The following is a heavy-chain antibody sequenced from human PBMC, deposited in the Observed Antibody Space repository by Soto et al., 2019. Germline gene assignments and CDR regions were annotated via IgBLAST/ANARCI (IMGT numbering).Heavy chain of an antibody. D-gene: IGHD6-13*01. J-gene: IGHJ6*02. CDR1: GGSISSSNW. CDR3: ARDRAAAGISYYYYYGMDV. Sequence: QVQLQESGPGLVKPSGTLSLTCAVSGGSISSSNWWSWVRQPPGKGLEWIGEIYHSGSTNYNPSLKSRVNISVEKSKNQFSLKLSSVTAADTAVYYCARDRAAAGISYYYYYGMDVWGQGTTVTVSS. CDR2: IYHSGST. V-gene: IGHV4-4*02.